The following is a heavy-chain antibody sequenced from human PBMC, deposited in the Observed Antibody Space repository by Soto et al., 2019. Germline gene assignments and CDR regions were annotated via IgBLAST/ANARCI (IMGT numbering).Heavy chain of an antibody. J-gene: IGHJ4*02. D-gene: IGHD3-16*02. CDR3: ARAVITFGGVIVTPSYYFDY. V-gene: IGHV1-8*01. CDR2: MNPNSGNT. CDR1: GYTFTSYD. Sequence: ASVKVSCKASGYTFTSYDINWVRQATGQGLEWMGWMNPNSGNTGYAQKFQGRVTMTRNTSTSTAYMELSSLRSEDTAVYYCARAVITFGGVIVTPSYYFDYWGQGTLVTVSS.